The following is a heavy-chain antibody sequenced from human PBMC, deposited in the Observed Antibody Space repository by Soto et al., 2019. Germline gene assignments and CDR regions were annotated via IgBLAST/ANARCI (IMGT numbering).Heavy chain of an antibody. CDR2: INHSGST. J-gene: IGHJ5*02. Sequence: QVQLQQWGAGLLKPSETLSLTCAVYGGSFSGYYWSWIRQPPGKGLEWIGEINHSGSTNYNPSLKCRVTISVDTSKTQFSLKLSSVTAADTAVYYCARAAVYYGSTWGQGTLVTVSS. CDR1: GGSFSGYY. D-gene: IGHD3-10*01. V-gene: IGHV4-34*01. CDR3: ARAAVYYGST.